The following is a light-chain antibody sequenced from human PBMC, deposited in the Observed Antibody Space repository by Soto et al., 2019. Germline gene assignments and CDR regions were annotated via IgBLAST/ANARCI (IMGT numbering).Light chain of an antibody. Sequence: DVVMTQSPLSLPVTPGEPASISCRSSQSLLHPNGGTYLDWYLQKPGKAPQLLIYVASKWEPGVPARLSGGGSGTEFTLTISRLEAEDFAVYYCQQYGSSLIIFGGGTRL. CDR2: VAS. CDR3: QQYGSSLII. V-gene: IGKV2-28*01. CDR1: QSLLHPNGGTY. J-gene: IGKJ5*01.